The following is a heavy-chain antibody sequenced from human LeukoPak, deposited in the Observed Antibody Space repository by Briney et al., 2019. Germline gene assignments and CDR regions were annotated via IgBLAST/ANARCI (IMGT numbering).Heavy chain of an antibody. D-gene: IGHD3-10*01. CDR1: GFTFDDYA. CDR3: AKDLGPYGQYYFDY. Sequence: PGGSLRLSCAASGFTFDDYAMHWVRQAPGKGLEWVSGISWNSGSIGYADSVKGRFTISRDNAKNSLYLQMNSLRAEDTALYYCAKDLGPYGQYYFDYWGQGTLVTVSS. V-gene: IGHV3-9*01. CDR2: ISWNSGSI. J-gene: IGHJ4*02.